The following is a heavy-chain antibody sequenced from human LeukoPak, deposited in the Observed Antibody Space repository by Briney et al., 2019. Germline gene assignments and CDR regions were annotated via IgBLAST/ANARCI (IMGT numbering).Heavy chain of an antibody. CDR2: ISGSGGST. J-gene: IGHJ4*02. Sequence: GGSLRLSRAASGFTFSSYAMSWVRQAPGKGLEWVSAISGSGGSTYYADSVKGRFTISRDNSKSTLYLQMNSLRAEDTAVYYCAKDDYDSSGPNYFDYWGQRTLVTVSS. D-gene: IGHD3-22*01. CDR3: AKDDYDSSGPNYFDY. CDR1: GFTFSSYA. V-gene: IGHV3-23*01.